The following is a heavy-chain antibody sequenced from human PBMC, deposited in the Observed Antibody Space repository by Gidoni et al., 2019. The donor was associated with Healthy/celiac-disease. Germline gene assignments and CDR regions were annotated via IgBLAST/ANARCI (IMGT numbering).Heavy chain of an antibody. Sequence: QVQLVQSGAEVKKPGDSVQVSCKASGYPFTAHYMHWVRQAPGQGLEWMGWINPNRGGTNDAQKFQGRVTMTRETSISTAYMELSRLRSDDTAVYYCARGGLVWELERRYPNDYWGQGTLVTVSS. CDR2: INPNRGGT. V-gene: IGHV1-2*02. CDR3: ARGGLVWELERRYPNDY. J-gene: IGHJ4*02. CDR1: GYPFTAHY. D-gene: IGHD1-1*01.